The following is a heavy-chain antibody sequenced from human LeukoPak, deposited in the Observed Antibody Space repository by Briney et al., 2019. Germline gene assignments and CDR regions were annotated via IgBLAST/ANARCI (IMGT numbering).Heavy chain of an antibody. Sequence: SETLSLTCAASGGSISSYYWSWIRQPPGKGMEWIGYIYYSGSTNYNPSLKSRVTISVDTSKNQFSLKLSSVTAADTAVYYCARDRGIVVVRSWYFDLWGRGTLVTVSS. V-gene: IGHV4-59*01. CDR2: IYYSGST. J-gene: IGHJ2*01. CDR3: ARDRGIVVVRSWYFDL. CDR1: GGSISSYY. D-gene: IGHD2-15*01.